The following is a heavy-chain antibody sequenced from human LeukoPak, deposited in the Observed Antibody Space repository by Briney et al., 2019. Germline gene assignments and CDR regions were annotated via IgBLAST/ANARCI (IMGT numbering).Heavy chain of an antibody. CDR2: IYYSGST. J-gene: IGHJ4*02. CDR3: ARQPFTMVRGVIPY. D-gene: IGHD3-10*01. Sequence: SETLSLTCTVSGGSISSSSYYWGLIRQPPGKGLEWIGSIYYSGSTYYNPSLKSRVTISVDTSKNQFSLKLSSVTAADTAVYYCARQPFTMVRGVIPYWGQGTLVTVSS. V-gene: IGHV4-39*07. CDR1: GGSISSSSYY.